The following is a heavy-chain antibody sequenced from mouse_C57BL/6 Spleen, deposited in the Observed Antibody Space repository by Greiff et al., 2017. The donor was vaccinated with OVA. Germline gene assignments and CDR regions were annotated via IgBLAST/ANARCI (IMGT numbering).Heavy chain of an antibody. CDR2: IYPSDSET. V-gene: IGHV1-61*01. D-gene: IGHD4-1*01. Sequence: QVQLQQPGAELVRPGSSVKLSCKASGYTFTSYWMDWVKQRPGQGLEWIGNIYPSDSETHYNQKFKDKATLTVDKSSSTAYMQLSSLTSEDSAVYYCARFGTDWDENYWGQGTTLTVSS. CDR1: GYTFTSYW. J-gene: IGHJ2*01. CDR3: ARFGTDWDENY.